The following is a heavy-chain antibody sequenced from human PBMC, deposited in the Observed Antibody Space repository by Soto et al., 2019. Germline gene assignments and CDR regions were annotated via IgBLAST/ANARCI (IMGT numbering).Heavy chain of an antibody. CDR2: IYYSGST. CDR1: GGSISSISYY. D-gene: IGHD6-6*01. Sequence: PSETLSLTCTVSGGSISSISYYWGWIRQPPGKGLEWIGSIYYSGSTYYNPSLKSRVTISVDTSKNQFSLKLSSVTAADTAVYYCARHLSSIAARRYHYYYYMDVWGKGTTVTVSS. V-gene: IGHV4-39*01. CDR3: ARHLSSIAARRYHYYYYMDV. J-gene: IGHJ6*03.